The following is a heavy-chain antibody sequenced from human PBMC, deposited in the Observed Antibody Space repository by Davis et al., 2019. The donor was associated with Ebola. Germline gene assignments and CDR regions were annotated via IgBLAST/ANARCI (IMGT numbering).Heavy chain of an antibody. CDR3: AKGRTIPLALDF. Sequence: GGSLRLSCAGSGFTFATYAMHWVRQVPGKGLEWVSVISWNSDSVDYADAVKGRFTISRDNAKNSLYLQMNSLRGEDTAFYYCAKGRTIPLALDFWGRGTLVTVSS. CDR2: ISWNSDSV. CDR1: GFTFATYA. J-gene: IGHJ4*02. D-gene: IGHD2-2*02. V-gene: IGHV3-9*01.